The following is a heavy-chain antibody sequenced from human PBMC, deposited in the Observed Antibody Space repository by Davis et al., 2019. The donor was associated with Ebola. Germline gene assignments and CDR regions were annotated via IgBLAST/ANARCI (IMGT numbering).Heavy chain of an antibody. CDR3: ARHLIGLTTDVAGGGINGMDV. CDR2: TYPGYHELDSDT. V-gene: IGHV5-51*01. J-gene: IGHJ6*02. CDR1: GYSFSNYW. Sequence: GESLKISCKGFGYSFSNYWIGWVRQMPGKGLEWMGITYPGYHELDSDTKYSPSFQGQVTVPADKSTGTAYLQWSSLKASDTAIYYCARHLIGLTTDVAGGGINGMDVWGQGTSVTVSS. D-gene: IGHD6-19*01.